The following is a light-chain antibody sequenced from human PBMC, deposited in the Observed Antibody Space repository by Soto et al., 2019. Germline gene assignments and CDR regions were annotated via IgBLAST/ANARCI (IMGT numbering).Light chain of an antibody. CDR2: GAS. V-gene: IGKV3-20*01. CDR1: RSVSSSY. Sequence: EIVLTQSPGTLSLSPGERATLSCRASRSVSSSYLAWYQQKPGQAPRLLIYGASFRATGIPDRFSGSASVTDFTLTISRLEPEDFAVYYCQQYSSSPPVYTFGQGTKLEI. CDR3: QQYSSSPPVYT. J-gene: IGKJ2*01.